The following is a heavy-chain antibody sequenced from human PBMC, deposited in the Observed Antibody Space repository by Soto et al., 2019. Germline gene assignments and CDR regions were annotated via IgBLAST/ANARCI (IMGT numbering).Heavy chain of an antibody. CDR1: GYSFTSYW. V-gene: IGHV5-10-1*01. D-gene: IGHD3-22*01. CDR3: ASQGIITRPEYSMDV. Sequence: GESLNISCKGSGYSFTSYWISWVRQMPGKGLEWMGRIDPSDSYTNYSPSFQGHVTISADKSISTAYLQWSSLKASDTAMYYCASQGIITRPEYSMDVWGQGTTVTVSS. CDR2: IDPSDSYT. J-gene: IGHJ6*02.